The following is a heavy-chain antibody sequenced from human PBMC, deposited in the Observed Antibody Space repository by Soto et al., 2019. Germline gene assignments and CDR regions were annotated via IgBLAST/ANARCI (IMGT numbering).Heavy chain of an antibody. D-gene: IGHD2-15*01. CDR1: GYTFTGYY. CDR3: ARAYRSVVVAAPFDP. Sequence: ASVKVSCKASGYTFTGYYMHWVRQAPGQGLEWMGIINPRGGSTSYAQKFQGRVTMTRDTSTSTVYMELSSLRSEDTAVYYCARAYRSVVVAAPFDPWGKGTLVTVSS. J-gene: IGHJ5*02. CDR2: INPRGGST. V-gene: IGHV1-46*01.